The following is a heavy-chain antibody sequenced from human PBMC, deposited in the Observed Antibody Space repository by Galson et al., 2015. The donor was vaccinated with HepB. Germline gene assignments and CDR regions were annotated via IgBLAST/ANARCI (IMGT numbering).Heavy chain of an antibody. V-gene: IGHV4-59*01. CDR1: GDSISSYY. J-gene: IGHJ5*02. CDR3: VRSLSPTRWFDP. D-gene: IGHD1-1*01. CDR2: IYYTGST. Sequence: TLSLTCTVSGDSISSYYWTWIRQPPGKRLEWIGYIYYTGSTNYKPSLKSRLTISIDTSKNHFSLRLSSVTAADTAVYYCVRSLSPTRWFDPWGQGILVTVSA.